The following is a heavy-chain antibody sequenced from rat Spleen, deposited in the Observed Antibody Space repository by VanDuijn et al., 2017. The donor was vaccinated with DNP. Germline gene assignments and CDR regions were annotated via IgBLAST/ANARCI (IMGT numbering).Heavy chain of an antibody. Sequence: EVKLVESGGGLVQPGRSLKLSCAASGFTFSDYDMAWVCQAPKKGLEWVTTISYDGGSTYYGDSVKGRFTISRDNAKNTQYLQMDSLRSEDTATYYCARLHYGLDYWGQGILVTVSS. D-gene: IGHD1-11*01. CDR1: GFTFSDYD. V-gene: IGHV5-7*01. CDR3: ARLHYGLDY. J-gene: IGHJ3*01. CDR2: ISYDGGST.